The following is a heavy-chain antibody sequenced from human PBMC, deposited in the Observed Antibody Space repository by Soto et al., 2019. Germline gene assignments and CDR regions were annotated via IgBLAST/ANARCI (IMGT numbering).Heavy chain of an antibody. Sequence: SETLSLTCAVYGGSFSGYYWSWIRQPPGKGLEWIGEINHSGSTNYNPSLKSRVTISVDTSKNQFSLKLSSVTAADTAVYYCARARSTPGYCSGGSCYLPKIYYYYYMDVWGKGTTVTVSS. V-gene: IGHV4-34*01. D-gene: IGHD2-15*01. CDR1: GGSFSGYY. CDR3: ARARSTPGYCSGGSCYLPKIYYYYYMDV. J-gene: IGHJ6*03. CDR2: INHSGST.